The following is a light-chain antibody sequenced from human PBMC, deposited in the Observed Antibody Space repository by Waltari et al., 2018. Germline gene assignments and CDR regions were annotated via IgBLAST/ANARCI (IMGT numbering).Light chain of an antibody. V-gene: IGKV4-1*01. CDR3: QQYYTTLPT. Sequence: DIVMTQSPASLAASLGVRANIYCTSRGSVLYSSTNKTFLAWYQQKAGQPPNLLIYWASTRESGVPDRFSGSGSGTDFTLTISSLQAEDVAVYYCQQYYTTLPTFGQGTKVEIK. J-gene: IGKJ1*01. CDR1: GSVLYSSTNKTF. CDR2: WAS.